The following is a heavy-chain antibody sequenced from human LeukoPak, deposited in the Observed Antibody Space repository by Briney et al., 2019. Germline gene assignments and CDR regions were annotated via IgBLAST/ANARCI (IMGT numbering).Heavy chain of an antibody. J-gene: IGHJ6*02. CDR3: KKATAASSTSSYYSPPPYYYYYGMDV. CDR2: ISYDGSNK. V-gene: IGHV3-30*18. Sequence: GGSLRLSCAASGFTFSSYGMHWVRQAPGKGLEWVAVISYDGSNKYYADSVKGRFTISRDNSKNTLYLQMNSLRAEDTAVYYCKKATAASSTSSYYSPPPYYYYYGMDVWGQGTTVTVSS. D-gene: IGHD2-2*01. CDR1: GFTFSSYG.